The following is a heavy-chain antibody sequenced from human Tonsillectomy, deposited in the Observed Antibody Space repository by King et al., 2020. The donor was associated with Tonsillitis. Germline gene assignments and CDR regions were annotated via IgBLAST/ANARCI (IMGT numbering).Heavy chain of an antibody. CDR3: ARVFWSDGSNWFDT. CDR1: GGSISSYY. Sequence: VQLQESGPGLVKPSETLSLTCTVFGGSISSYYWTWIRQPPGKGLEWIGNIYYTGSTNYNPSLKSRVTMSVDTSNNQFFLNLSSVTAADTAIYFCARVFWSDGSNWFDTWGQGIQVTVSS. J-gene: IGHJ5*02. CDR2: IYYTGST. D-gene: IGHD2-15*01. V-gene: IGHV4-59*01.